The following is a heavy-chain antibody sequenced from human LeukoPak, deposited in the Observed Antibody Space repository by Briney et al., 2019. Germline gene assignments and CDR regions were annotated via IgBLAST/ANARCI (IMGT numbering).Heavy chain of an antibody. V-gene: IGHV3-7*01. CDR2: IKQDGSEK. CDR3: ARDIGDYYDSSGYLDY. D-gene: IGHD3-22*01. J-gene: IGHJ4*02. CDR1: GFTFSSYW. Sequence: GGSLRLSCAASGFTFSSYWMSWVRQAPGKGLEWVANIKQDGSEKYYVDSVKGRFTISRDNAKNSLYLQMNSLRAEDTAVYYCARDIGDYYDSSGYLDYWGQGTLVTVSS.